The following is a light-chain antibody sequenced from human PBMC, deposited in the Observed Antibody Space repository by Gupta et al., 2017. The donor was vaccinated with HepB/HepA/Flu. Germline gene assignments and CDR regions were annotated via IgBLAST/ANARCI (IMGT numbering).Light chain of an antibody. Sequence: QSVLTQPPSASGTPGQRVTISCSGSSSNIGSNYVYWYQQLPGTAPKLLIDRNNQRPSGVPDRFSGSKAGTSAYLAISGLRSEDEADYYWAAWDDSLSGVVFGGGTKLTVL. CDR2: RNN. CDR3: AAWDDSLSGVV. J-gene: IGLJ2*01. CDR1: SSNIGSNY. V-gene: IGLV1-47*01.